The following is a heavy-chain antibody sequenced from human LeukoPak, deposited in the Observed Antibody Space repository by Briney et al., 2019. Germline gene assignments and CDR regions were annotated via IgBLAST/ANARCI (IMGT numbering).Heavy chain of an antibody. CDR2: ISDSGGRT. D-gene: IGHD3-22*01. V-gene: IGHV3-23*01. CDR3: AKRGVVIRVILVGFHKEAYYFDS. J-gene: IGHJ4*02. CDR1: GITLSNYG. Sequence: GGSPRLSCAVSGITLSNYGMSWVRQAPGKGLEWVAGISDSGGRTNSADSVKGRFTISRDNPKNTLYLQMNSLRAEDTAVYFCAKRGVVIRVILVGFHKEAYYFDSWGQGALVTVSS.